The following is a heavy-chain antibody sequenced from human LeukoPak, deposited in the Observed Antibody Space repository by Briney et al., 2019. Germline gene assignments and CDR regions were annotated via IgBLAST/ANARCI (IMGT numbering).Heavy chain of an antibody. D-gene: IGHD1-14*01. CDR3: ARTNRYAGGDRHFDY. V-gene: IGHV4-59*11. Sequence: SETLSLTCTVSGGSISNHYWSWIRQPPGKGLEWIGYISDSGSTNYNPSLKSRVTISVETSKNQFSLKLTSVTAADTAVYYCARTNRYAGGDRHFDYWGQGTLVTVSS. J-gene: IGHJ4*02. CDR2: ISDSGST. CDR1: GGSISNHY.